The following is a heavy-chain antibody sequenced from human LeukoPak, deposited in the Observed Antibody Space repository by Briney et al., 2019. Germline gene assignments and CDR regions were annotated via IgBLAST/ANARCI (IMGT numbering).Heavy chain of an antibody. CDR1: GYTFTSYD. CDR3: ARSGELLWFGELLQGDY. D-gene: IGHD3-10*01. V-gene: IGHV1-8*01. J-gene: IGHJ4*02. Sequence: ASVKVSCKASGYTFTSYDINWVRQATGQGLEWMGWMNPNSGNTGYAQKLQGRVTMTTDTSTSTAYMELRSLRSDDTAVYYCARSGELLWFGELLQGDYWGQGTLVTVSS. CDR2: MNPNSGNT.